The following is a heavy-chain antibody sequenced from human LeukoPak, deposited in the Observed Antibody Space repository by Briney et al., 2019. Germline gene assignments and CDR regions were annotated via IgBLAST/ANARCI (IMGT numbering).Heavy chain of an antibody. CDR2: IIPIFGTA. J-gene: IGHJ4*02. CDR3: ARSRNDYVWGSYRSWYYFDY. Sequence: GASVKVSCKASGGTFSSYAISWVRQAPGQGLEWMGGIIPIFGTATYAQKFQGRVTITADKSTSTAYMELSSLRSEDTAVYYCARSRNDYVWGSYRSWYYFDYWGQGTLVTVSS. CDR1: GGTFSSYA. V-gene: IGHV1-69*06. D-gene: IGHD3-16*02.